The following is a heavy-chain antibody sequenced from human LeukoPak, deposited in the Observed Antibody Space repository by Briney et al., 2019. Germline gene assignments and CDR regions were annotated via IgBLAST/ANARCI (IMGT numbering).Heavy chain of an antibody. D-gene: IGHD2-15*01. CDR3: ARDVLGYCSGGGCYSGYFDY. J-gene: IGHJ4*02. V-gene: IGHV3-11*01. Sequence: GSLRLSCAASGFTFSDYYMSWIRQAPGKGLEWVSYISSSGSTIYYADSVKGRFTISRDNAKNSLYLQMNSLRAEDTAVYYCARDVLGYCSGGGCYSGYFDYWGQGTLVTVSS. CDR1: GFTFSDYY. CDR2: ISSSGSTI.